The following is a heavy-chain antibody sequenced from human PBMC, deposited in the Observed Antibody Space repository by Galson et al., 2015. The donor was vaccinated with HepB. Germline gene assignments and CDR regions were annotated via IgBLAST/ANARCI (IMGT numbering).Heavy chain of an antibody. Sequence: SLRLSCAASGFTFSSFSMNWVRQAPGKGLEWVSCISSSSSTIYYADSVKGRFTISRDNAKNSLYVQMNSLRAEDTAVYYCARGGDYYDSGSFDYWGQGTLVTVSS. CDR1: GFTFSSFS. CDR2: ISSSSSTI. D-gene: IGHD3-10*01. J-gene: IGHJ4*02. V-gene: IGHV3-48*04. CDR3: ARGGDYYDSGSFDY.